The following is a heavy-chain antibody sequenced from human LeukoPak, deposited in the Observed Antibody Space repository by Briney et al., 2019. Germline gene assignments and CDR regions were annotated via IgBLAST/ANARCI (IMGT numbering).Heavy chain of an antibody. CDR1: GYSISSGYY. D-gene: IGHD4-17*01. V-gene: IGHV4-38-2*01. CDR2: IYRNGGT. J-gene: IGHJ4*02. CDR3: VRAPGAYYFDY. Sequence: SETLSLTCAVSGYSISSGYYWGWIRPPPGKGLEWIGSIYRNGGTYDNPSLKSRVSISVDTSKNQFSLKLSSVTAADTAIYYCVRAPGAYYFDYWGQGTLVTVSS.